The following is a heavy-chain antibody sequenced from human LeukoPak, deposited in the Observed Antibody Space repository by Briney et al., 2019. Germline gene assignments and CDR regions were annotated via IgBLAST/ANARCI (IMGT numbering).Heavy chain of an antibody. CDR2: IYTSGST. Sequence: SETLSPTCTVSGGSISSYYWSWIRQPAGKGLEWIGRIYTSGSTNYNPSLKSRVTMSVDTSKNQFSLKLSSVTAADTAVYYCARGPTYSSSWYFDYWGQGTLVTVSS. J-gene: IGHJ4*02. CDR1: GGSISSYY. D-gene: IGHD6-13*01. CDR3: ARGPTYSSSWYFDY. V-gene: IGHV4-4*07.